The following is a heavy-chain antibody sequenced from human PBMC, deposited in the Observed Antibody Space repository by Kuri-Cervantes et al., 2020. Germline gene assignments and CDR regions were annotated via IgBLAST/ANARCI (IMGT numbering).Heavy chain of an antibody. Sequence: ASVKVSCKASGYTFTSYYMHWVRQAPGQGLEWMGIINPSGGSTSYAQKFQGRVTITADESTSTAYMELSSLRSEDTAVYYCARGFILQGEIYGFDYWGQGTLVTVSS. V-gene: IGHV1-46*01. CDR2: INPSGGST. CDR1: GYTFTSYY. CDR3: ARGFILQGEIYGFDY. J-gene: IGHJ4*02. D-gene: IGHD4-17*01.